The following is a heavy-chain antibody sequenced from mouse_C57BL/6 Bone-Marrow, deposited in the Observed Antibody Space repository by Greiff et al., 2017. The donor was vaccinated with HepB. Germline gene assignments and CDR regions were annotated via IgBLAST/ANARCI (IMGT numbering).Heavy chain of an antibody. V-gene: IGHV1-76*01. Sequence: VQLQQSGAELVRPGASVKLSCKASGYTFTDYYINWVKQRPGQGLEWIARIYPGSGNTYYNEKFKGKATLTAEKSSSTAYMQLSSLTSEDSAVYFCARGTTVVAFYWYFDVWGTGTTVTVSS. D-gene: IGHD1-1*01. CDR2: IYPGSGNT. CDR3: ARGTTVVAFYWYFDV. CDR1: GYTFTDYY. J-gene: IGHJ1*03.